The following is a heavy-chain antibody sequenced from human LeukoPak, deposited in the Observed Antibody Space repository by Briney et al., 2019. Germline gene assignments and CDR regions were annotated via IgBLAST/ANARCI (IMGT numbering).Heavy chain of an antibody. CDR2: IYYTGSA. CDR3: ARLRAGVFPADRYFDI. J-gene: IGHJ2*01. D-gene: IGHD6-19*01. Sequence: PSETLSLTCTVSGASLTGSYWSWIRQPPGKGLDWIGFIYYTGSANYNPSIRSRVTVSLDTSKNQFSLKVTSVTAADTAVYYCARLRAGVFPADRYFDICG. V-gene: IGHV4-59*01. CDR1: GASLTGSY.